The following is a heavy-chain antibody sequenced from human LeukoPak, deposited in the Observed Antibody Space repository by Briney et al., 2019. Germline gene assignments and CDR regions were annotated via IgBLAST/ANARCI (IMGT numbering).Heavy chain of an antibody. V-gene: IGHV3-30*18. CDR1: GFTFSSFG. D-gene: IGHD2-15*01. J-gene: IGHJ4*02. Sequence: PGGSLRLSCAASGFTFSSFGMHWVRQAPGKGLEWVAVISYDGSNKYYADSVKGRFTISRDNSKNTLYLQTNGLRPEDTPVYYCAKEDCSSGSCYLTFDYWGQGTLVTVSS. CDR3: AKEDCSSGSCYLTFDY. CDR2: ISYDGSNK.